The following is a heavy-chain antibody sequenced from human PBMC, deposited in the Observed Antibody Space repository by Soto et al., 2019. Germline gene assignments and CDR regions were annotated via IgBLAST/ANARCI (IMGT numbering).Heavy chain of an antibody. D-gene: IGHD1-26*01. CDR2: VNSDGSST. J-gene: IGHJ5*02. V-gene: IGHV3-74*01. CDR1: GFTISSHW. CDR3: VRSYSGTYGGCGP. Sequence: EVQLVESGGGLVQPGGSLRLSCAASGFTISSHWMHWVRQAPGKGLVWVSRVNSDGSSTSYADSVKGRFIISRDNAKNTLYLQMNILRTEDTAVYYCVRSYSGTYGGCGPWGQGTLVTVSS.